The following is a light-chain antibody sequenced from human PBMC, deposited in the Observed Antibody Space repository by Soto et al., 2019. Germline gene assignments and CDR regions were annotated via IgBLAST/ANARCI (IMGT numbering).Light chain of an antibody. V-gene: IGKV1-33*01. CDR3: QQYDNLPT. J-gene: IGKJ5*01. CDR1: QDISNY. CDR2: DAS. Sequence: DIQMTQSPSSLSASVGDRVTITCQASQDISNYLNWYQQKPGKAHKLLIYDASNLETAVPSRFRGSGSGTDFTFTISSLQPEDIATYYCQQYDNLPTFGQGTRLEIK.